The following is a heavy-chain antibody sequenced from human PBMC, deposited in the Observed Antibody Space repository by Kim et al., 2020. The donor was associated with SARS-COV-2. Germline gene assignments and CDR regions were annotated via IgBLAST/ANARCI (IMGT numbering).Heavy chain of an antibody. CDR1: SGSISSDY. CDR3: ARGGFLMGYYGMDV. V-gene: IGHV4-59*13. D-gene: IGHD3-3*01. J-gene: IGHJ6*02. CDR2: IHYSGST. Sequence: SETLSLTCSVSSGSISSDYWHWIRQPPGKGLEWIGYIHYSGSTNYNPSLKSRVTISVDTPKNHFSLKVSSVIAADTAVYYCARGGFLMGYYGMDVWGQGTTVTVSS.